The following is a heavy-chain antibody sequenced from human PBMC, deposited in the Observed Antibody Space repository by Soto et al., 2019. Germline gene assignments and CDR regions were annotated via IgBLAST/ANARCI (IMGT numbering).Heavy chain of an antibody. CDR3: ARDRYYDILTGYYNVGAFDI. V-gene: IGHV3-21*01. CDR1: GFTFSSYS. CDR2: ISSSSSYI. D-gene: IGHD3-9*01. Sequence: EVQLVESGGGLVTPGGSLRLSCAASGFTFSSYSMNWVRQAPGKGLEWVSSISSSSSYIYYADSVKGRFTISRDNAKNSLYLQMNSLRAEDTAVYYCARDRYYDILTGYYNVGAFDIWGQGTMVTVSS. J-gene: IGHJ3*02.